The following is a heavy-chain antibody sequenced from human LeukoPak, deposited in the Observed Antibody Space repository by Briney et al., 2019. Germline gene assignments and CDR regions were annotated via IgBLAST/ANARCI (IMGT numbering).Heavy chain of an antibody. D-gene: IGHD3-10*01. CDR1: GDSISSYY. Sequence: PSETLSLTCTVSGDSISSYYWSWIRQPPGKGLEWIGYIYYSGSTNYNPSLKSRVTISVDTSKNQFSLKLSSVTAADTAVYYCARELWFGELSKFDPWGQGTLVTVSS. V-gene: IGHV4-59*01. J-gene: IGHJ5*02. CDR3: ARELWFGELSKFDP. CDR2: IYYSGST.